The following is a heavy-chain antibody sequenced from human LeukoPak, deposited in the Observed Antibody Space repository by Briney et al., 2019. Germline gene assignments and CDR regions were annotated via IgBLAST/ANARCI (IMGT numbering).Heavy chain of an antibody. J-gene: IGHJ4*02. CDR2: IYYSGTT. Sequence: SETLSHTCTVSGGSISSYYWNWIRQPPGKGLEWIGYIYYSGTTNYNPSLKSRVTISVDTSKNQFSLKLSSVTAADTAVYYCARGVYIAAAQYAYWGQGTLVTVSS. V-gene: IGHV4-59*01. CDR1: GGSISSYY. D-gene: IGHD6-13*01. CDR3: ARGVYIAAAQYAY.